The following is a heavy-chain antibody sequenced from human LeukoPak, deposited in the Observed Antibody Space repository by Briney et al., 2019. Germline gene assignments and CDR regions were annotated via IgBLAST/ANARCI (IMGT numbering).Heavy chain of an antibody. J-gene: IGHJ4*02. CDR1: GYTFTGYY. Sequence: GASVKVSCKASGYTFTGYYMHWVRQAPGQGLEWMGWINPNSGGTNYAQKFQGRVTMTRDTSISTAYMELSRLRSDDTAVYFCARDYYESSAGGGFDYWGQGTLVTVSS. CDR2: INPNSGGT. D-gene: IGHD3-22*01. V-gene: IGHV1-2*02. CDR3: ARDYYESSAGGGFDY.